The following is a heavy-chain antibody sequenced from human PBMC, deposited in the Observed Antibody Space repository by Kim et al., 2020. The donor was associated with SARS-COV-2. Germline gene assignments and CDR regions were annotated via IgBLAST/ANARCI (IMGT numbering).Heavy chain of an antibody. J-gene: IGHJ4*02. Sequence: QKFQGGVTITADESTSTAYMELSSLRSEDTAVYYCARATYDSSGYYSYFDYWGQGTLVTVSS. D-gene: IGHD3-22*01. V-gene: IGHV1-69*01. CDR3: ARATYDSSGYYSYFDY.